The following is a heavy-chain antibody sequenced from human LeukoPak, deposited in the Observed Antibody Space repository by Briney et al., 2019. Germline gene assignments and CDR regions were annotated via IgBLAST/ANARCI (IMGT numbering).Heavy chain of an antibody. CDR1: GDSIKNTSGF. CDR3: ARGVNYDILTGYPTPFDY. J-gene: IGHJ4*02. V-gene: IGHV4-39*07. D-gene: IGHD3-9*01. CDR2: VYHTGST. Sequence: SETLSLTCTVSGDSIKNTSGFWAWLRQPPGKGLEYIGDVYHTGSTSYSPSLKSRVTMSVDTSKNQFSLKLSSVTAADTAVYYCARGVNYDILTGYPTPFDYWGQGTLVTVSS.